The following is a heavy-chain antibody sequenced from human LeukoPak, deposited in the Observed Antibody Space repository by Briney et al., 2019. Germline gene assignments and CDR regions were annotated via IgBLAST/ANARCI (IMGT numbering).Heavy chain of an antibody. D-gene: IGHD5-12*01. CDR3: ARLLGESGAAGRFDP. CDR2: IYRGST. CDR1: GVSIRTYY. V-gene: IGHV4-59*01. J-gene: IGHJ5*02. Sequence: SETLSLTCTVSGVSIRTYYWNWIRQPPGKGPEWIGYIYRGSTNYNPSFESRVTISVDTSKNQFSLKLSSVTAADTAVYYCARLLGESGAAGRFDPWGQGTLVTVSS.